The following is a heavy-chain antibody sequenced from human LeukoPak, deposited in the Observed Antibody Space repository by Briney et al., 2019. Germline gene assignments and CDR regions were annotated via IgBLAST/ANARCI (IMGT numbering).Heavy chain of an antibody. CDR3: ARVGYSSGWSEVWFDP. J-gene: IGHJ5*02. Sequence: SETLSLTCTVSGGSISSYYWSWIRQPPGKGLEWIGYIYYSGSTNYNPSLKSRVTMSVDTSKNQFSLKLSSVTAADTAVYYCARVGYSSGWSEVWFDPWGQGTLVTVSS. V-gene: IGHV4-59*12. D-gene: IGHD6-19*01. CDR2: IYYSGST. CDR1: GGSISSYY.